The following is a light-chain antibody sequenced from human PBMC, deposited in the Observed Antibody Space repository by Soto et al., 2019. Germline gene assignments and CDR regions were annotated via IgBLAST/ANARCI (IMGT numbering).Light chain of an antibody. Sequence: EIVMTQSPAPLYLSPGERATLSCRASQGVSRHLAWYQQKPGQAPSRLIYAASTRAAGVPARFSGSGSGTEFTLTISSLESEDFTVDYCQQYHHWHLAFGGGTKVE. CDR2: AAS. V-gene: IGKV3D-15*01. CDR1: QGVSRH. J-gene: IGKJ4*01. CDR3: QQYHHWHLA.